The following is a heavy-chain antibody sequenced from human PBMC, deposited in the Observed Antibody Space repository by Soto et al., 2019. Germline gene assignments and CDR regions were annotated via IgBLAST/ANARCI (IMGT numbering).Heavy chain of an antibody. J-gene: IGHJ4*02. CDR2: MYPGDSDT. Sequence: GESLTISCKGSGYGFSSYWIGWVRQMPGKGLELMGIMYPGDSDTRYSPSFQGQVTISADKSISTAYLQWSSLKASDTAIFYCSRGKRPAPYYFEYWGQGTLVTVSS. CDR3: SRGKRPAPYYFEY. V-gene: IGHV5-51*01. CDR1: GYGFSSYW. D-gene: IGHD6-6*01.